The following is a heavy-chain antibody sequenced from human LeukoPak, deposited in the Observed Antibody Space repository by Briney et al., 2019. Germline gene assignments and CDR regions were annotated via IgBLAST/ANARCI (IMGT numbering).Heavy chain of an antibody. CDR1: GGSISSYY. V-gene: IGHV4-4*07. CDR2: IYTSGST. CDR3: ARDIVVVPAAINPEYYFDY. Sequence: SETLSLTCTVSGGSISSYYWSWIRQPAGKGLEWIGRIYTSGSTNCNPSLKSRVTMSVDTSKNQFSLKLSSVTAADTAVYYCARDIVVVPAAINPEYYFDYWGQGTLVTVSS. D-gene: IGHD2-2*02. J-gene: IGHJ4*02.